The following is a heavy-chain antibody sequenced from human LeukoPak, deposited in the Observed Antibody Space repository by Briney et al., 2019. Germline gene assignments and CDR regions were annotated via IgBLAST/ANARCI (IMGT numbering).Heavy chain of an antibody. CDR3: ARGGGSHYMDV. J-gene: IGHJ6*03. CDR1: GGSFSDYF. V-gene: IGHV4-34*01. CDR2: INHSGRT. D-gene: IGHD4-23*01. Sequence: SETLSLTCAVYGGSFSDYFWGWIRQPPGKGLEWIGEINHSGRTYYNPSLKSRVTISVDTSKNQFSLNLSSVTAADTAVYYCARGGGSHYMDVWGKGTTVTVSS.